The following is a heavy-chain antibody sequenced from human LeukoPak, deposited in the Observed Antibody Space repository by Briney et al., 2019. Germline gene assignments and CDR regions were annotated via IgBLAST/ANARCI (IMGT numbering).Heavy chain of an antibody. CDR2: ISGSGGST. V-gene: IGHV3-23*01. Sequence: PGGSLRLSCAASGFTFSSYAMSWVRQAPGKGLEWVSAISGSGGSTYYADSVKGRFTISRDNSKNTLYLQMNSLRAEDTAVYYCTTFRVVVNYYFDYWGQGTLVTVSS. J-gene: IGHJ4*02. CDR3: TTFRVVVNYYFDY. D-gene: IGHD3-22*01. CDR1: GFTFSSYA.